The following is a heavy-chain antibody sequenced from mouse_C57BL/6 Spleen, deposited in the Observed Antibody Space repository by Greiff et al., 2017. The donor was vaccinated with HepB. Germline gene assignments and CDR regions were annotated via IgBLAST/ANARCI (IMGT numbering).Heavy chain of an antibody. CDR2: IYPGDGDT. V-gene: IGHV1-82*01. J-gene: IGHJ2*01. Sequence: QVQLKQSGPELVKPGASVKISCKASGYAFSSSWMNWVKQRPGKGLEWIGRIYPGDGDTNYNGKFKGKATLTADKSSSTAYMQLSSLTSEDSAVYFCARQTAQAYFDYWGQGTTLTVSS. CDR1: GYAFSSSW. CDR3: ARQTAQAYFDY. D-gene: IGHD3-2*02.